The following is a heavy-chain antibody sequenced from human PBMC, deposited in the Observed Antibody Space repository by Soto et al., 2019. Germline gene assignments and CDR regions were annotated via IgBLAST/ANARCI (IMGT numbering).Heavy chain of an antibody. V-gene: IGHV3-33*01. Sequence: GGSLRLSCAASGFTFSSYGMHWVRQAPGKGLEWVAVIWYDGSNKYYADSVKGRFTISRDNSKNTLYLQMNSLRAEDTAVYYCAREPSYSRFDYRGPGTLVTVST. CDR1: GFTFSSYG. D-gene: IGHD5-18*01. CDR3: AREPSYSRFDY. J-gene: IGHJ4*02. CDR2: IWYDGSNK.